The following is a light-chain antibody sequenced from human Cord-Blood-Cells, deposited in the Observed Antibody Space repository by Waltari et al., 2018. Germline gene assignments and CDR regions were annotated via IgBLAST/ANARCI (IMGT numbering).Light chain of an antibody. Sequence: QSALTQPASVSGSPGQSITISCTGTSSDVGSYKLVSWYQQHPGKAPKPMIYEGSKRPSGVSNRFSGSKSGNTASLTISGLQAEDEADYYCCSYAGSSYVFGTGTKVTVL. CDR2: EGS. V-gene: IGLV2-23*01. CDR1: SSDVGSYKL. CDR3: CSYAGSSYV. J-gene: IGLJ1*01.